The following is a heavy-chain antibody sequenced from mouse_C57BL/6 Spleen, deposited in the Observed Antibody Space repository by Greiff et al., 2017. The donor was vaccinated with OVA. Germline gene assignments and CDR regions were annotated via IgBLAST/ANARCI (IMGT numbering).Heavy chain of an antibody. D-gene: IGHD2-4*01. Sequence: DVKLVESGGDLVKPGGSLKLSCAASGFTFSSYGMSWVRQTPDKRLEWVATISSGGSYTYYPDSVKGRFTISRDNAKNTLYLQMSSLKSEDTAMYYCARPSIYYDYDYYAMDYWGQGTSVTVSS. CDR1: GFTFSSYG. CDR3: ARPSIYYDYDYYAMDY. J-gene: IGHJ4*01. V-gene: IGHV5-6*02. CDR2: ISSGGSYT.